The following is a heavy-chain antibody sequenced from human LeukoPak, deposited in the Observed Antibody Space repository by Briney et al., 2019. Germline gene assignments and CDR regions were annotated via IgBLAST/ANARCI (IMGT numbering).Heavy chain of an antibody. Sequence: GGSLRLSCAASGFTFSSYGMHWVRQAPGKGLEWVAFIRYDGSNKYYADSVKGRFTISRDNSKNTLYLQMNSLRAEDTAVYYCAREGVSFEGSSSFDYWGQGTLVTVSS. V-gene: IGHV3-30*02. J-gene: IGHJ4*02. CDR2: IRYDGSNK. D-gene: IGHD6-13*01. CDR1: GFTFSSYG. CDR3: AREGVSFEGSSSFDY.